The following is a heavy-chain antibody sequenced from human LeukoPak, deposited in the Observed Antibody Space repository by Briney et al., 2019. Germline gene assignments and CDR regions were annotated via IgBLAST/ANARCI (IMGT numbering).Heavy chain of an antibody. CDR3: ARVGGFALDI. V-gene: IGHV3-33*01. Sequence: GGSLRLSCAASGFTFSSYGMHWVRQAPGKGLEWVAFIWYDGSNKYYADSVKGRFTISRDNSKNTLYLQMNSLRAEDTAVYYCARVGGFALDIWGQGTMVTVSS. D-gene: IGHD3-16*01. CDR2: IWYDGSNK. CDR1: GFTFSSYG. J-gene: IGHJ3*02.